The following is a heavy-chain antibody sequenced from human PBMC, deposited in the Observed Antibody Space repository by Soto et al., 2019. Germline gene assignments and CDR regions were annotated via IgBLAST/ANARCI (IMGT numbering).Heavy chain of an antibody. CDR1: GFNFSTYW. CDR2: INSDGTIT. CDR3: TRDGGGRYCGGFDN. D-gene: IGHD3-10*01. J-gene: IGHJ4*02. Sequence: EVHLVESGGGLVQPGGCLRLSCATSGFNFSTYWVHWVRQVPGKGLVWVSRINSDGTITDYADSVKGRFTTSRDNAKKTLYLEMNSLRADDTAIYYCTRDGGGRYCGGFDNWGQGTLVTVSS. V-gene: IGHV3-74*01.